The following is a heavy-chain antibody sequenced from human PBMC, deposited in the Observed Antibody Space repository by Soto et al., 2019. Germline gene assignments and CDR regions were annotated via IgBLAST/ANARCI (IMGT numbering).Heavy chain of an antibody. D-gene: IGHD2-21*01. V-gene: IGHV1-18*01. J-gene: IGHJ4*02. CDR1: GYIFNNFG. Sequence: QVQLVQSGAEVQKPGASVKVSCKTSGYIFNNFGITWVRQAPGLGLEWLGWIYSKAGTINFAQKFQGRVTMTTDTSTITAYMELRSLTFDASAVYFCASAIDFDIDYWGQGTLVTVS. CDR3: ASAIDFDIDY. CDR2: IYSKAGTI.